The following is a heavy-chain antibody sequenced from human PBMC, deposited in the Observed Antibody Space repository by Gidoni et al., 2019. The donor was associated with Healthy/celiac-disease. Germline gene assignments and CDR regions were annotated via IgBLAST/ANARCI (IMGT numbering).Heavy chain of an antibody. CDR2: INHSGST. J-gene: IGHJ4*02. V-gene: IGHV4-34*01. Sequence: QVQLQQWGAGLLKPSETLSLTCAVYGGSFSGYYWSWIRQPPGKGLEWIGEINHSGSTNYNPSLKCRVTISVDTSKNQFSLKLSSVTAADTAVYYCARGSRRGYSYGYPQLDYWGQGTLVTVSS. CDR3: ARGSRRGYSYGYPQLDY. CDR1: GGSFSGYY. D-gene: IGHD5-18*01.